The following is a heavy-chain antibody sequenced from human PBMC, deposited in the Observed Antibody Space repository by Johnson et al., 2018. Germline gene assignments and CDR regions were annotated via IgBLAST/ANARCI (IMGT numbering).Heavy chain of an antibody. CDR1: GFTFSSYG. D-gene: IGHD6-19*01. J-gene: IGHJ1*01. V-gene: IGHV3-23*04. CDR3: AKDMVGSGWGAEYFQH. CDR2: ISGSGGST. Sequence: VQLVQSGGGLVQPGGSLRLSCAASGFTFSSYGMNWVRQAPGKGLEWVSVISGSGGSTYYADSVKGRFTISRDNSKNTLYRQMNSLRAEDTAVYYCAKDMVGSGWGAEYFQHWGQGTLVTVSS.